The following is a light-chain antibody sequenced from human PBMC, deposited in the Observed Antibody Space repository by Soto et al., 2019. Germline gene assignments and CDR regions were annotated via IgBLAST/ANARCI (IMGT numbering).Light chain of an antibody. Sequence: EIVLTQSPGTLSLSPGERATLSCRASQRVSSSYLAWYQQTPGQAPRLLIYGASSRATVIPDRFSGSGSGTDFSLTISRLEPEDFAVYYCQQYGSSPPMYTFGQGTQLEIK. CDR1: QRVSSSY. CDR2: GAS. J-gene: IGKJ2*01. CDR3: QQYGSSPPMYT. V-gene: IGKV3-20*01.